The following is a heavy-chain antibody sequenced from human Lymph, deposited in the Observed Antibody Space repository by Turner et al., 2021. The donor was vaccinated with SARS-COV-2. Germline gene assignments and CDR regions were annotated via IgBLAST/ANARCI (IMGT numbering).Heavy chain of an antibody. D-gene: IGHD5-18*01. CDR2: IYSGGST. CDR1: GLTVSSND. Sequence: EVQLVESGGGLVQPGGSLRLSWAASGLTVSSNDMSWVRQAPGKGLEWVSVIYSGGSTYYADSVKGRFTISRHNSKNTLFLQMNSLRAEDTAVYYCARDLDTAGGMDVWGQGTTVTVSS. J-gene: IGHJ6*02. V-gene: IGHV3-53*04. CDR3: ARDLDTAGGMDV.